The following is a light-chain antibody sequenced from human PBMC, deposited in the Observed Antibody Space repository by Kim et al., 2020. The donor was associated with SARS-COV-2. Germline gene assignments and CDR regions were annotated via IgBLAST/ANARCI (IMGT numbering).Light chain of an antibody. Sequence: DIQMTQSPSSLSASVGDRVTITCQASQDISNYLNWYQQKPGKAPKLLIYDASNLETGVPSRFSGSGSGTDFTFTISSLQPEDIATYYCQQYDNRPLTFGGGTNVDIK. CDR3: QQYDNRPLT. CDR2: DAS. V-gene: IGKV1-33*01. CDR1: QDISNY. J-gene: IGKJ4*01.